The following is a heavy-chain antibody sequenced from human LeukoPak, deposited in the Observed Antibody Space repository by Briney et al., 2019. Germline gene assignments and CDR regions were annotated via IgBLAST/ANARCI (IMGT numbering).Heavy chain of an antibody. J-gene: IGHJ6*03. D-gene: IGHD2-2*02. CDR3: ASLTLGYCSSTSCYNMDV. CDR1: GGSISSGSYY. V-gene: IGHV4-61*02. CDR2: IYTSGST. Sequence: PSETLSLTCTVSGGSISSGSYYWSWIRQPAGKGLEWIGRIYTSGSTNYNPSLKSRVTISVDTSKNQFSLKLSSVTAADTAVYYCASLTLGYCSSTSCYNMDVWGKGTTVTVT.